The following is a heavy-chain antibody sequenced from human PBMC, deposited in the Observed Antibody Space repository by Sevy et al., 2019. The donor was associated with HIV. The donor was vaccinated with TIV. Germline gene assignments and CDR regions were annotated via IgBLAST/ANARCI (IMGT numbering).Heavy chain of an antibody. D-gene: IGHD3-22*01. J-gene: IGHJ4*02. CDR3: ARDRRTYYYDNSGYADC. V-gene: IGHV3-7*01. CDR2: IKQDGSEK. CDR1: GFGFSTYW. Sequence: GGSLRLSCAASGFGFSTYWMSWVRQAPGKGLERVANIKQDGSEKNYVDSVKGRFTISRDNAKSSLYLEMNSLRAEDTAVYFCARDRRTYYYDNSGYADCWCQGTLVTVSS.